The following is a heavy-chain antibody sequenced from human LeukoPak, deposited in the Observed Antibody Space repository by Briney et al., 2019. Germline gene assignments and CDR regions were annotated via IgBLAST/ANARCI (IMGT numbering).Heavy chain of an antibody. V-gene: IGHV4-39*07. Sequence: NASETLSLTCTVSGGSISSGDYYWSWIRQPPGKGLEWIGSIYYSGSTYYNPSLKSRVTISVDTSKNQFSLKLSSVTAADTAVYYCARVAPLRYFDWLLSHTQNFDYWGQGTLVTVSS. J-gene: IGHJ4*02. D-gene: IGHD3-9*01. CDR2: IYYSGST. CDR3: ARVAPLRYFDWLLSHTQNFDY. CDR1: GGSISSGDYY.